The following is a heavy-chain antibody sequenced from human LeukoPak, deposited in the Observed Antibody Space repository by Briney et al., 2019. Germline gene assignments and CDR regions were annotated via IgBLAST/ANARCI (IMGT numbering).Heavy chain of an antibody. CDR3: AKSSYYDSSGYYREYYFDY. CDR1: GFTFDDYA. V-gene: IGHV3-23*01. CDR2: ITGSAGST. J-gene: IGHJ4*02. Sequence: GGSLRLSCAASGFTFDDYAMHWVRQAPGKGLEWVSGITGSAGSTHYADSVKGRFTISRDNTKNTLYLQMNSLRAEDTAIYYCAKSSYYDSSGYYREYYFDYWGQGTLVTVSS. D-gene: IGHD3-22*01.